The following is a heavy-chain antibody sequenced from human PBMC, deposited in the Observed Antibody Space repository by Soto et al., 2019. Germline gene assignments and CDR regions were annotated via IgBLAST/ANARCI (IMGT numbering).Heavy chain of an antibody. CDR3: ARLTTVTTSYY. D-gene: IGHD4-17*01. Sequence: EVQLVESGGGLVKPGGSLRLSCAASGFTFSSYSMNWVRQAPGKGLEWVSSISSSSSYIYYADSVKGRFTISRDNAKKSLYLQMNSLSAEDTAVDYCARLTTVTTSYYWGQGTLVTVSS. J-gene: IGHJ4*02. CDR1: GFTFSSYS. V-gene: IGHV3-21*01. CDR2: ISSSSSYI.